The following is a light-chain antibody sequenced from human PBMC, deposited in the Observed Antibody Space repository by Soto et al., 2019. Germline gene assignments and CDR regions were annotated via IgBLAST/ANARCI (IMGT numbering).Light chain of an antibody. CDR2: AAS. V-gene: IGKV1-39*01. J-gene: IGKJ5*01. Sequence: IQMTQSQSSLSASVGDRVTITCRASQSISSDLNWYQQKPGKAPKLLIYAASSLQSGVPSRFSGSGSGTDFTLTISSLQPEDFATYYCHQSYRTPITFGQGARLEI. CDR1: QSISSD. CDR3: HQSYRTPIT.